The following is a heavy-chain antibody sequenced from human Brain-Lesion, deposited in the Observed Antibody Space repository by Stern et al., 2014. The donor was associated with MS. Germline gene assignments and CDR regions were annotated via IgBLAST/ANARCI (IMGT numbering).Heavy chain of an antibody. CDR1: GGSISSSSYY. V-gene: IGHV4-39*01. CDR2: IYYRGST. CDR3: AKLWLGELPESPFDY. Sequence: QLQLQESGPGLVKPSETLSLTCTVSGGSISSSSYYWGWIRQPPGKGLEWIGSIYYRGSTYYKPSLKSRVTISMDTSKNQFSPRLTLVTAADTAVYFCAKLWLGELPESPFDYWGQGTLVTVSS. J-gene: IGHJ4*02. D-gene: IGHD3-10*01.